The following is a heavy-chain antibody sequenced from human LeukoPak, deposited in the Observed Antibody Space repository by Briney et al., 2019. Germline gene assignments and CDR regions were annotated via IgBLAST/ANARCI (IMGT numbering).Heavy chain of an antibody. D-gene: IGHD3-10*01. CDR2: IRYDGSNK. Sequence: GGSLRLSCAASGFTFSGFAMHWVRQAPGKGLEWVAYIRYDGSNKSYADSVKGRFTISRDSSKNTLYLQMNSLRAEDTAVYYCAKDPGAHDKHFDHWGQGTLVTVSS. CDR1: GFTFSGFA. J-gene: IGHJ4*02. CDR3: AKDPGAHDKHFDH. V-gene: IGHV3-30*02.